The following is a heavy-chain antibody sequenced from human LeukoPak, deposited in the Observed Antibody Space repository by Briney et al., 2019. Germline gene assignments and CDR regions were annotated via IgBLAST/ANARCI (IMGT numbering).Heavy chain of an antibody. D-gene: IGHD6-6*01. Sequence: ASVKVSCKAPGYTFTTYDINWVRQATGQGLEWMGWMNPNSGNTGYAQKFQGRVTMTRNTSITTAYMELSSLRSEDTAVYYCARSISSSSRWWFDYWGQGTLVIVSS. CDR3: ARSISSSSRWWFDY. V-gene: IGHV1-8*01. J-gene: IGHJ4*02. CDR1: GYTFTTYD. CDR2: MNPNSGNT.